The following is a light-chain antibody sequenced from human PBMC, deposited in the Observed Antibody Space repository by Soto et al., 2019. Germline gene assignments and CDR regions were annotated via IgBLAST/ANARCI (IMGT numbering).Light chain of an antibody. J-gene: IGLJ1*01. CDR2: EVT. V-gene: IGLV2-14*01. CDR3: SSHTSVNTRV. Sequence: QSVLTQPASVSGSPGQSIAISCTGTSSDVGTYDYVSWYQQYPDKAPKLIIYEVTQRPSGVSNRFSGSKYGNTASLTISGLQAEDEADYYCSSHTSVNTRVFGTGTKVTVL. CDR1: SSDVGTYDY.